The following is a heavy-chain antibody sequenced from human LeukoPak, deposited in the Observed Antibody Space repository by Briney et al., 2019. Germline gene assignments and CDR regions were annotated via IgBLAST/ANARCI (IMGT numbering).Heavy chain of an antibody. CDR3: ARHYPRDIVAVD. D-gene: IGHD2-2*01. Sequence: GGSLRLSCAASGFTFSSYSMNWVRQAPGKGLEWVSSISSSSSYIYYADSVKGRFTISRDNAKNSLYLQMNSLRAEDTAVYYCARHYPRDIVAVDWGQGTLVTVSS. CDR2: ISSSSSYI. V-gene: IGHV3-21*01. J-gene: IGHJ4*02. CDR1: GFTFSSYS.